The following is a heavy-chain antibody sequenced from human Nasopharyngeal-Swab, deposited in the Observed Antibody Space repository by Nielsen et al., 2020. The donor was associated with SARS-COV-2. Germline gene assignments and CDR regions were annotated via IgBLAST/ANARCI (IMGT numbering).Heavy chain of an antibody. CDR2: ISSSSSYI. CDR3: ARDGLDYDFWSAYFMDV. D-gene: IGHD3-3*01. Sequence: GGSLRLFCAGTGFKFSDYYMNWIRQAPGKGLEWVSYISSSSSYIYYADSVKGRFTISRDNAKNSLYLQMNSLRAEDTAVYYCARDGLDYDFWSAYFMDVWGQGTTVTVSS. J-gene: IGHJ6*02. CDR1: GFKFSDYY. V-gene: IGHV3-11*06.